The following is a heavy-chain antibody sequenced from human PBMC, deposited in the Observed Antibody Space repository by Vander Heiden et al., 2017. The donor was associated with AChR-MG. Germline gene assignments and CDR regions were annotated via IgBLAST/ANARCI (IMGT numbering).Heavy chain of an antibody. CDR1: GFTFSSYW. CDR3: AREWGSSGSYSNFDY. J-gene: IGHJ4*02. D-gene: IGHD1-26*01. Sequence: EVQLVESGGGLVQPGGSLRLSCAASGFTFSSYWMSWVRQAPGKGLEWVANIKQDGSEKYYVDSVKGRFTISRDNAKNSLYLQMNSLRAEDTAVYYCAREWGSSGSYSNFDYWGQGTLVTVSS. V-gene: IGHV3-7*01. CDR2: IKQDGSEK.